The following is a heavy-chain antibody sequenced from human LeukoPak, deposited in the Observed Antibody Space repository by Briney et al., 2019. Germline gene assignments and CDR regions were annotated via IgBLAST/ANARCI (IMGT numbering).Heavy chain of an antibody. CDR3: ARQREYYESSGYYSFDY. V-gene: IGHV4-59*08. CDR2: IYYSGTT. D-gene: IGHD3-22*01. CDR1: SGSISSYY. J-gene: IGHJ4*02. Sequence: PSETLSLTCTVSSGSISSYYWSWIRQPPGKGLEWVGHIYYSGTTNYSPSLKSRVTISVDTSKNQFSLKLSSVTAADTAVYYCARQREYYESSGYYSFDYWGQGTLVTVSS.